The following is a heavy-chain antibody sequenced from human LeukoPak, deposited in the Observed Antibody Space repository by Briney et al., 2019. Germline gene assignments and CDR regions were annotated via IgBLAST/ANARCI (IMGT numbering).Heavy chain of an antibody. D-gene: IGHD3-3*01. CDR3: ASCDFWRGLYGMDV. CDR1: GGTFSSYA. V-gene: IGHV1-69*13. Sequence: SVKVSCKASGGTFSSYAISWVRQVPGQGLEWMGGIIPIFGTANYAQKFQGRVTITADESTSTAYMELSSLRSEDTAVYYCASCDFWRGLYGMDVWGQGTTVTVSS. J-gene: IGHJ6*02. CDR2: IIPIFGTA.